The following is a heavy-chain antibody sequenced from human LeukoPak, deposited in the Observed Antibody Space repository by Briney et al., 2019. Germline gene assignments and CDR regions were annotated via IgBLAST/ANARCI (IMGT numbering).Heavy chain of an antibody. CDR3: ARRRDFDY. CDR1: GFTLSTYS. V-gene: IGHV3-48*04. Sequence: GGSLRLSCAASGFTLSTYSMNWVPKAPGKGLEWVSYISSSGNTIYYADSVKGRFTISRDNAKNSLFLQMNSLRAEDTAVYYCARRRDFDYWGQGTLVAVSS. J-gene: IGHJ4*02. CDR2: ISSSGNTI. D-gene: IGHD6-6*01.